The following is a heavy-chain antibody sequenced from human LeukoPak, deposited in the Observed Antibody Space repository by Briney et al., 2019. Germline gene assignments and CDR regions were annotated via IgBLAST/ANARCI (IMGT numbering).Heavy chain of an antibody. D-gene: IGHD6-19*01. J-gene: IGHJ5*02. Sequence: PSETLSLTCTVSGGSISSYYWSWIRQPPGKGLEWIGYIYYSGSTNYNPSLRSRVTISVDTSKNQFSLKLSSVTAADTAVYYCARDSSGWINNWFDPWGQGTLVTVSS. CDR2: IYYSGST. CDR3: ARDSSGWINNWFDP. V-gene: IGHV4-59*01. CDR1: GGSISSYY.